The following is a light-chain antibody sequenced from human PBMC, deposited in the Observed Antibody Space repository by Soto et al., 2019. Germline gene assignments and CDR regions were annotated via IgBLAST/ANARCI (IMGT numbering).Light chain of an antibody. CDR3: ISYTGSSTSYV. CDR2: EVS. V-gene: IGLV2-14*01. J-gene: IGLJ1*01. Sequence: QSALTQPASVSGSPGQSIAISCTGSSSDVGIYNYVSWYQQHPGKVPKLIIYEVSNRPSGVSSRFSGSKSGNTASLTISGLQAEDEADYYCISYTGSSTSYVFGSGTKVTVL. CDR1: SSDVGIYNY.